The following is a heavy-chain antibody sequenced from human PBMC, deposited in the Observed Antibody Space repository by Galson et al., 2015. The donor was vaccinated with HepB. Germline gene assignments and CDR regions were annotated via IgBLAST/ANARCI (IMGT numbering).Heavy chain of an antibody. V-gene: IGHV1-69*13. CDR1: GFPFRTYA. CDR2: VIPVFGTT. CDR3: ARVKGLAASGPLDY. J-gene: IGHJ4*02. Sequence: SVKVSCKASGFPFRTYAVNWVRQAPGQGLEWIGGVIPVFGTTKTAQKFQGRVTLTADESTSTAYMYLSSLRSEDTAIYYCARVKGLAASGPLDYWGQGTLVTVSS. D-gene: IGHD6-13*01.